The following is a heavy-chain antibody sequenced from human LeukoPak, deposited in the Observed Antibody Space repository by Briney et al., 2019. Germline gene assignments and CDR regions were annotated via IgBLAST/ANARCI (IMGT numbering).Heavy chain of an antibody. V-gene: IGHV3-23*01. D-gene: IGHD6-19*01. CDR2: IIGSDDNT. Sequence: GGSLRLSCAASGFTFSSYVMSWVRQAPGKGLEWVSTIIGSDDNTYHADSVKGRFTISRDNSKNTLYLQTNSLRAEDTAVYYCAKGKYSSGWYVFDYWGQGTLVTVSS. CDR3: AKGKYSSGWYVFDY. J-gene: IGHJ4*02. CDR1: GFTFSSYV.